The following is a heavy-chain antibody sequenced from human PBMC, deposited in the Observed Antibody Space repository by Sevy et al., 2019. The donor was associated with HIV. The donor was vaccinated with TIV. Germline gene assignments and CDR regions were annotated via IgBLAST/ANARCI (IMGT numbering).Heavy chain of an antibody. CDR2: INPSGGST. V-gene: IGHV1-46*01. CDR3: ARGGYCSGGSCYPEAFDI. CDR1: GYTFTSYY. Sequence: ASVKVSCKASGYTFTSYYMHWVRQAPGQGLEWMGIINPSGGSTSYAQKFQGRVTMTRDTSTSTVYMELSSLRSEDTAVYYGARGGYCSGGSCYPEAFDIWGQGTMVTVSS. D-gene: IGHD2-15*01. J-gene: IGHJ3*02.